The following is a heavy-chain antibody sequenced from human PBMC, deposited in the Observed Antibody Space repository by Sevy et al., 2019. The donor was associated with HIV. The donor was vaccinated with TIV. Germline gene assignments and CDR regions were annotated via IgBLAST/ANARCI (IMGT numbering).Heavy chain of an antibody. CDR3: AKDHIAAMVTSLDY. D-gene: IGHD5-18*01. V-gene: IGHV3-30*18. J-gene: IGHJ4*02. Sequence: GGSLRLSCAASGFTFSSYGMHWVHQAPGKGLEWVAVIYYDGSNKYYADSVKGRFTISRDNSKNTLYLQMNSLRAEDTAVYYCAKDHIAAMVTSLDYWGQGTLVTVSS. CDR2: IYYDGSNK. CDR1: GFTFSSYG.